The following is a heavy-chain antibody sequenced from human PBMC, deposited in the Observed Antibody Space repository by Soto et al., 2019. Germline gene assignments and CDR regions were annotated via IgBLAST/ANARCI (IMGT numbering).Heavy chain of an antibody. CDR2: TYYRSKWYN. Sequence: QSQTLSITCAISGDSVSSNSAAWNWIRQSPSRGLEWLGRTYYRSKWYNDYAVSVKSRITINPDTSKNQFSLQLNSVTPEDTAVYYCASSTAVGVVIRTDAFDIWGQGTMVTVSS. J-gene: IGHJ3*02. CDR1: GDSVSSNSAA. D-gene: IGHD3-3*01. CDR3: ASSTAVGVVIRTDAFDI. V-gene: IGHV6-1*01.